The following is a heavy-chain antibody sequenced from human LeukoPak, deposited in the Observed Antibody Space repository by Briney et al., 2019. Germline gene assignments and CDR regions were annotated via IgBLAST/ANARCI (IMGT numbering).Heavy chain of an antibody. Sequence: GGSLRLSCAASGFTVSSNYMSWVRQAPGKGLEWVSVIYSGGSTYYADSVKGRFTISRDNSKNTLYLQMNSLRAEDTAVYYCAKDLGRSSSWLPDWGQGTLVTVSS. CDR3: AKDLGRSSSWLPD. D-gene: IGHD6-13*01. V-gene: IGHV3-66*01. CDR2: IYSGGST. CDR1: GFTVSSNY. J-gene: IGHJ4*02.